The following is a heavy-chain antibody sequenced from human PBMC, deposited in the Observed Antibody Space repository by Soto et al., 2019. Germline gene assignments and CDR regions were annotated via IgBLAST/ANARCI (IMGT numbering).Heavy chain of an antibody. V-gene: IGHV5-10-1*01. CDR1: GYSFTSYW. D-gene: IGHD4-17*01. Sequence: GESLKISCKGSGYSFTSYWISWVRQMPGKGLEWMGRIDPSDSYTNYSPSFQGHVTISADKSISTAYLQWSSLKASDTAMYYYARVHDYGGNYYYYYGMDVWGQGTTVTVSS. J-gene: IGHJ6*02. CDR3: ARVHDYGGNYYYYYGMDV. CDR2: IDPSDSYT.